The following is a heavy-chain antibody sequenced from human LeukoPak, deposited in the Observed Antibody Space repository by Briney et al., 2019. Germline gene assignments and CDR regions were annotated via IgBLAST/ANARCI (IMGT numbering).Heavy chain of an antibody. V-gene: IGHV1-18*01. CDR2: ISPYNGDR. CDR3: ARLRLGELSLGFDP. D-gene: IGHD3-16*02. CDR1: GYTFNTYG. J-gene: IGHJ5*02. Sequence: ASVKVSCKASGYTFNTYGITWVRQAPGQGPEWMGWISPYNGDRRDALKFQDRVTMTTDTSTTTAYMELRSLRSDDTAVYYCARLRLGELSLGFDPWGQGTLVTVSS.